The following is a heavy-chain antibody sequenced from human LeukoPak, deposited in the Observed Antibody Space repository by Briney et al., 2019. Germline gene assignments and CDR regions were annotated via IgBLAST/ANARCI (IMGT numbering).Heavy chain of an antibody. CDR2: IEQEGSEK. V-gene: IGHV3-7*05. CDR3: ARRGRIFGVVIIGYFDY. CDR1: GFTFSGYW. Sequence: PGGSLRLSCAASGFTFSGYWMNWVRQAPGKGLEWVANIEQEGSEKNYVDSVKGRFTISRDNAKNSLYLQMNSLRAEDTAVYYCARRGRIFGVVIIGYFDYWGQGTLVTVSS. D-gene: IGHD3-3*01. J-gene: IGHJ4*02.